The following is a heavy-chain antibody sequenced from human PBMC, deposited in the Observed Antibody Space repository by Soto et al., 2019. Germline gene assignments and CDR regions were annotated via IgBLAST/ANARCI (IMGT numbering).Heavy chain of an antibody. J-gene: IGHJ6*02. CDR1: GGTFSSYA. V-gene: IGHV1-69*13. Sequence: SVKVSCKASGGTFSSYAISWVLQAPGQGLEWMGGIIPIFGTANYALKFQGRVTITADESTSTAYMELSSLRSEDTAVYYCARVSLGVVVVAATTDGMDVWGQGTTVTVSS. D-gene: IGHD2-15*01. CDR3: ARVSLGVVVVAATTDGMDV. CDR2: IIPIFGTA.